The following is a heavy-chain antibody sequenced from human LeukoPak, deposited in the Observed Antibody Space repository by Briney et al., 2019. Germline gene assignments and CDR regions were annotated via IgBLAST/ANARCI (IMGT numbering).Heavy chain of an antibody. J-gene: IGHJ3*02. V-gene: IGHV3-11*01. D-gene: IGHD1-14*01. Sequence: GGSLRLSCAASGFTFSDYYMSWIRQAPGKGLEWVSYISSGGSTIYYADSVKGRFTISRDNAKNSLYLQMNSLRAEDTAVYYCARRCGYGGYNAFDIWGQGTMVTVSS. CDR1: GFTFSDYY. CDR2: ISSGGSTI. CDR3: ARRCGYGGYNAFDI.